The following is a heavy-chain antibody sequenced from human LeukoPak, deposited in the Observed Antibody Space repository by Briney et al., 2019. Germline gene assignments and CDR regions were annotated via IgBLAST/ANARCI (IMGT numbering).Heavy chain of an antibody. CDR3: ATAPKGMMTVRYYYYYYMDV. Sequence: SQTLSLTCTVSSGSITSGGYYWNWIRQHPGKGLEWIGYIYYSGSTFYNPSLKSRVTMSVDTSKNQFPLKLSSVTAADTAVYYYATAPKGMMTVRYYYYYYMDVWGKGTTVTVSS. CDR2: IYYSGST. J-gene: IGHJ6*03. CDR1: SGSITSGGYY. D-gene: IGHD3-16*01. V-gene: IGHV4-31*03.